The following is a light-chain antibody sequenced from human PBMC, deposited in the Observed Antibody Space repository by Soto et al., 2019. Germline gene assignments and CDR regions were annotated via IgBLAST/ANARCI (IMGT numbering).Light chain of an antibody. CDR3: QAWDSNTKSEV. J-gene: IGLJ2*01. CDR2: QDT. V-gene: IGLV3-1*01. Sequence: SYELTQPPSVSVSPGQTASITCSGDKLGDKYACWYQQKPGQSPVLLIYQDTKRPSGIPERFSGSNSGTTATLTISGTQAMNEADYYCQAWDSNTKSEVFGGGTKLTVL. CDR1: KLGDKY.